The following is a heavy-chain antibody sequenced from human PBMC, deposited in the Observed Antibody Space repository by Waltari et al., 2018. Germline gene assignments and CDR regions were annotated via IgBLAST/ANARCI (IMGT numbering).Heavy chain of an antibody. J-gene: IGHJ4*02. CDR1: GFTFSSYA. V-gene: IGHV3-23*04. Sequence: EVQLVESGGGLVQPGGSLRLSWAASGFTFSSYAMSWVRQVPGKGLEWVSSISGNGANTYYADSVKGRFTISRDNSKNTLFLQMDSLRAEDTAVYYCAKALTLSSTWDMHWGQGTLVTVSS. CDR3: AKALTLSSTWDMH. D-gene: IGHD6-13*01. CDR2: ISGNGANT.